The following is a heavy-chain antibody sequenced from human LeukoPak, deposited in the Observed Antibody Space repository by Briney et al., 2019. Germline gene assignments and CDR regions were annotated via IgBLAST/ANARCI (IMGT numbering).Heavy chain of an antibody. CDR1: GYSISSGYY. CDR3: ARGGANWYYFDY. V-gene: IGHV4-38-2*02. D-gene: IGHD1-26*01. J-gene: IGHJ4*02. CDR2: IYHSGST. Sequence: SETLSLTCTVSGYSISSGYYWGWIRQPPGKGLEWIGSIYHSGSTYYNPSLKSRVTISVDTSKNQFSLKLSSVTAADTAVYYCARGGANWYYFDYWGQGTLVTVSS.